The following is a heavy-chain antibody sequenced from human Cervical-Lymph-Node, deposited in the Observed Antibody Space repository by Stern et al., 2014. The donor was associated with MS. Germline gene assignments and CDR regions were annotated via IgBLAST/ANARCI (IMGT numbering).Heavy chain of an antibody. D-gene: IGHD1-26*01. V-gene: IGHV4-61*02. J-gene: IGHJ5*02. CDR1: GGSISSSGYY. CDR2: IHDSGST. CDR3: ATTRWDLFTWNWFDP. Sequence: DQLVESGPGLVKPSQTLSLTCTVSGGSISSSGYYWSWIRQPADKGLEWIGRIHDSGSTYYNPSLKSRVTISRDPAKTQFSLKLPSVTAADTAVYYCATTRWDLFTWNWFDPWGQGTLVTVSS.